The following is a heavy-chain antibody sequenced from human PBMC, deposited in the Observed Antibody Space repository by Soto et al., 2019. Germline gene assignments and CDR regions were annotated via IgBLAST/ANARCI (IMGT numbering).Heavy chain of an antibody. CDR2: IRSKANNYAT. J-gene: IGHJ2*01. V-gene: IGHV3-73*02. CDR1: GFTFSGSA. CDR3: ARHALQYCGGDCYLLPYFDL. D-gene: IGHD2-21*02. Sequence: EVQLVESGGGLVQPGGSLKLSCAASGFTFSGSAMHWVRQASGNGLEWVGRIRSKANNYATVYAASVKGRFTISRDDSKNTAHLQMNSLKTEDTAVYYCARHALQYCGGDCYLLPYFDLWGRGTLVTVSS.